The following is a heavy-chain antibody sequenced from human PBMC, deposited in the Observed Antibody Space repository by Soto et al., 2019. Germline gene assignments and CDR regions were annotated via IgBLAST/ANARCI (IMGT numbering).Heavy chain of an antibody. Sequence: ASVKVSCKVSGYRLTELSMHWVRQAPGKGLEWMGGFDPEDGETFYAQKFQGRVTMTEDTSTDIAYMELSSLTSEDTAVYYCATDEFGAVAVEFDYWGQGTLVTVSS. CDR1: GYRLTELS. V-gene: IGHV1-24*01. CDR3: ATDEFGAVAVEFDY. J-gene: IGHJ4*02. CDR2: FDPEDGET. D-gene: IGHD6-19*01.